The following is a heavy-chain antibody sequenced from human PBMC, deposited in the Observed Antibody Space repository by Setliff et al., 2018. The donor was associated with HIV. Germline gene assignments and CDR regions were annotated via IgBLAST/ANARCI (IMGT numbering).Heavy chain of an antibody. CDR1: GGSFSDHN. D-gene: IGHD4-4*01. CDR3: ARDRRAHDYNNYVYYYYGMDV. J-gene: IGHJ6*02. V-gene: IGHV4-34*01. CDR2: INYSGGT. Sequence: ASETLSLTCAVYGGSFSDHNWSWIRQSPGRGLEWIGEINYSGGTNYNPSLKSRVTISADTSKNQFSLKMRSVTAGDTAVYYCARDRRAHDYNNYVYYYYGMDVWGQGTTVTVSS.